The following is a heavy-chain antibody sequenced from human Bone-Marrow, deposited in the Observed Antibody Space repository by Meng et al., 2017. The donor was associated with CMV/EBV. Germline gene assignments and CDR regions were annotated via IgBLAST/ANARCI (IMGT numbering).Heavy chain of an antibody. Sequence: SSYAMSWVRQAPGQGREWMGGIIPIFGTANYAQKFQGRVTITTDESTSTAYMELSSLRSEDTAVYYCARGVLMQGSNRGYYYYGMDVWGQGTTVT. CDR3: ARGVLMQGSNRGYYYYGMDV. V-gene: IGHV1-69*05. CDR1: SSYA. D-gene: IGHD3-10*01. CDR2: IIPIFGTA. J-gene: IGHJ6*02.